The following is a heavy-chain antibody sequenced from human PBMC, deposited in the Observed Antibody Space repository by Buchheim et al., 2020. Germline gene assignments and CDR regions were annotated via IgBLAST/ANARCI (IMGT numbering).Heavy chain of an antibody. D-gene: IGHD1/OR15-1a*01. CDR1: GLTFSTYS. Sequence: EVQLVESGGGLVQPGGSLRLSCAASGLTFSTYSMNWVRQAPGKGLEWVSYISGSTITIYYADSVRGRFTISRDKAKNSLYLQMNSLRAEDTAVYYCARDRTSMDVWGRGTT. J-gene: IGHJ6*02. V-gene: IGHV3-48*01. CDR3: ARDRTSMDV. CDR2: ISGSTITI.